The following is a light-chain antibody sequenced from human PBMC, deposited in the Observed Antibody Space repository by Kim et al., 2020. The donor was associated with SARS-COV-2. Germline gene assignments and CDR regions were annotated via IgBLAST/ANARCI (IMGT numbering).Light chain of an antibody. CDR2: RNS. V-gene: IGLV1-47*01. J-gene: IGLJ3*02. Sequence: GLMVILFWSGSSPNIGSDYVYWYQQLPGMAPKLFIYRNSQRPSGVPDRFSGSKSGTSASLAISGLRFEDEAEYYCAVWDESLSGWLFGGGTKLTVL. CDR1: SPNIGSDY. CDR3: AVWDESLSGWL.